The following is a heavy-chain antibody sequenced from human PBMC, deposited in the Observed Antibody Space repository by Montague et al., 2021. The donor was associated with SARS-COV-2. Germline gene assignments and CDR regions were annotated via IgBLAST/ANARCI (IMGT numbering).Heavy chain of an antibody. D-gene: IGHD2-15*01. V-gene: IGHV4-59*01. CDR2: IYYSGST. Sequence: SETLSLTCTASGGSISSYYWSWIRQPPGKGLEWIGYIYYSGSTNYNPSLKSRVTISVDTSKNQFSLKLSSVTAADTAVYYCARQSLGYCSGGSCYSAFDPWGQGTLVTVSS. J-gene: IGHJ5*02. CDR1: GGSISSYY. CDR3: ARQSLGYCSGGSCYSAFDP.